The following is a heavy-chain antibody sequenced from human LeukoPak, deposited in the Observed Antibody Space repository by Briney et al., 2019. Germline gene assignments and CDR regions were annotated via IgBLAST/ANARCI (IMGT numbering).Heavy chain of an antibody. CDR3: ARDNSVGGIAWWFDP. CDR2: INPTGSRT. Sequence: ASVKVSCKASGYTLINNWMHWVRQAPGQGLEWVGLINPTGSRTLYAQKFQGRVTMTRDMSTSTDYMELSSLRSEDTAIYYCARDNSVGGIAWWFDPWGQGTLVTVSS. J-gene: IGHJ5*02. CDR1: GYTLINNW. V-gene: IGHV1-46*01. D-gene: IGHD3-10*01.